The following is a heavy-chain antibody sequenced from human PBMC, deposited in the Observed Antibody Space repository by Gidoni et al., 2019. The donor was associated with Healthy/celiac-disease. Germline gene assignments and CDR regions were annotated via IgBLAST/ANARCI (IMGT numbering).Heavy chain of an antibody. Sequence: VQLVEPGGGLVSPGGSLKLPCAASGFPFSGSAMHWVRQASGKGLEWVGRIRSKDNSYATAYAASVKGRFTISRDDSKNTAYLQMNSLKTEDTAVYYCTSSSSSSWTDYWGQGTLVTVSS. CDR2: IRSKDNSYAT. J-gene: IGHJ4*02. D-gene: IGHD6-13*01. V-gene: IGHV3-73*02. CDR3: TSSSSSSWTDY. CDR1: GFPFSGSA.